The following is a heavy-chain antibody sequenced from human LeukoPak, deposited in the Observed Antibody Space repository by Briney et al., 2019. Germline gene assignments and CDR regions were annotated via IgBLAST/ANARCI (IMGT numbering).Heavy chain of an antibody. V-gene: IGHV3-48*03. D-gene: IGHD3-22*01. CDR2: ISSSGSTV. CDR1: GFTFSSYE. Sequence: GGSLRLSCAASGFTFSSYEINWVRQAPGKGLEWVSYISSSGSTVYYADSVKGRFTISRDNAKNSLYLQMNSLRAEDTAVYYCAREQGIVDSFDYWGQGTLVTVSS. CDR3: AREQGIVDSFDY. J-gene: IGHJ4*02.